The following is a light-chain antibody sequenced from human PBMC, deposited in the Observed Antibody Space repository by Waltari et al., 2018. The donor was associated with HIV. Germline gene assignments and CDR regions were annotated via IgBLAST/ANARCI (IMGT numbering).Light chain of an antibody. V-gene: IGKV1-9*01. CDR3: QHLNSFPPFT. Sequence: DIRLTQSPSFLSASVGDRVTITCRASQGISSNLAWYQQKPGQAPTLLIYAASSLPTGVPSRFSGSGSGTEFTLTVRRLQPEDFATYFCQHLNSFPPFTFGPGTTVDVK. J-gene: IGKJ3*01. CDR2: AAS. CDR1: QGISSN.